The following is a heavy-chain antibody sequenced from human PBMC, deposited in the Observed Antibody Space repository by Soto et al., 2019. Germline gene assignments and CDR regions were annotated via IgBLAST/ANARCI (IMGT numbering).Heavy chain of an antibody. CDR3: AAAAREYYYYGMDV. CDR2: ISGSGGST. J-gene: IGHJ6*02. CDR1: GFTFSSHA. Sequence: EVQLLESGGGLVQPGGSLRLSCAVSGFTFSSHAMSWVRQAPGKGLEWVSAISGSGGSTYYADSVKGRFTISRDNSKNPLYLQMNSLRAEDTAVYYCAAAAREYYYYGMDVWGQGTTVTVSS. V-gene: IGHV3-23*01.